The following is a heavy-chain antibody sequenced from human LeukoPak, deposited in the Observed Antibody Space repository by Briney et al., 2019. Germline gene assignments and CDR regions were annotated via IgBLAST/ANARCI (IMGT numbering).Heavy chain of an antibody. Sequence: PGGSLRLSCAASGFTVSSNYMSWVRQAPGKGLEWVSVIYTGGTTYYADSVKGRFTIPRDNSKNTLYLQMYSLRAEDTAVYYCAREGYYDSSGYGYFDYWGQGTLVTVSS. CDR3: AREGYYDSSGYGYFDY. J-gene: IGHJ4*02. D-gene: IGHD3-22*01. V-gene: IGHV3-53*01. CDR2: IYTGGTT. CDR1: GFTVSSNY.